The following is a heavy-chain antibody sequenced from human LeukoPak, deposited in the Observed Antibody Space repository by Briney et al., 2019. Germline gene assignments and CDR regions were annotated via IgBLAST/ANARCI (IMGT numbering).Heavy chain of an antibody. CDR3: ARDRPGSYWYFDL. V-gene: IGHV3-7*01. J-gene: IGHJ2*01. CDR1: GFTFSTQW. D-gene: IGHD3-10*01. Sequence: GGSLRLSCAASGFTFSTQWMSWVRQAPGKGPEWVANIKQDGSEKYYVDSVKGRFTISRDNAKNSLFLQMNNLRAEDTAVYYCARDRPGSYWYFDLWGRGTLVTVSS. CDR2: IKQDGSEK.